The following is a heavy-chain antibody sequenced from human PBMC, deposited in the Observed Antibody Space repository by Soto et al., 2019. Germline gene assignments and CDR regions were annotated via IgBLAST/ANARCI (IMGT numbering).Heavy chain of an antibody. J-gene: IGHJ4*02. Sequence: QVQLVESGGGVVKPGRSLRLSCAASGFTFSSYAMHWVRQAPGKGLEWVAVISYDGSNKYYADSVKGRFTISRDNSKNTLYLQMNSLRAEDTAVYYCARGFLMANYFDYWGQGTLVTVSS. CDR2: ISYDGSNK. CDR3: ARGFLMANYFDY. D-gene: IGHD2-8*01. V-gene: IGHV3-30-3*01. CDR1: GFTFSSYA.